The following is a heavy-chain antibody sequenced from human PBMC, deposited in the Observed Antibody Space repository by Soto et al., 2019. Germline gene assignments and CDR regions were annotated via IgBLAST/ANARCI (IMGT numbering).Heavy chain of an antibody. Sequence: PGGSLRLSCAASGFTFSSYWMHWVRQAPGKGLVWVSRINSDGSSTSYADSVKGRFTISRDNAKNTLYLQMNSLRAEDTAVYYCAKGKYQLVGYNWFDPWGQRTLVTVSS. J-gene: IGHJ5*02. CDR1: GFTFSSYW. CDR2: INSDGSST. D-gene: IGHD2-2*01. V-gene: IGHV3-74*01. CDR3: AKGKYQLVGYNWFDP.